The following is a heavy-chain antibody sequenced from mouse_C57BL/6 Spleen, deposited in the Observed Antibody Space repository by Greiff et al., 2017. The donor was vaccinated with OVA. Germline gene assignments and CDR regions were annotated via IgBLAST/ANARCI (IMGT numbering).Heavy chain of an antibody. CDR1: GYTFTSYW. V-gene: IGHV1-72*01. D-gene: IGHD2-5*01. Sequence: QVQLKQPGAELVKPGASVKLSCKASGYTFTSYWMHWVKQRPGRGLEWIGRIDPNSGGTKYNEKFKSKATLTVDKPSSTAYMQLSSLTSEDSAVYYCARSYSNYPWFAYWGQGTLVTVSA. CDR2: IDPNSGGT. CDR3: ARSYSNYPWFAY. J-gene: IGHJ3*01.